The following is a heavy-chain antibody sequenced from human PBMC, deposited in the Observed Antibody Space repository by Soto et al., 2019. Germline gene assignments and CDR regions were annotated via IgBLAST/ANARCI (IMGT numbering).Heavy chain of an antibody. D-gene: IGHD6-19*01. CDR2: INTDTGNP. CDR1: GYTFNTYG. J-gene: IGHJ5*02. CDR3: ARVLPGIAVAGARPGWFDP. V-gene: IGHV1-18*01. Sequence: ASLKVSCKASGYTFNTYGINWVRQAPGQAVEWMGWINTDTGNPSYAQKFRGRVTMTTDTSTSTATMELRRLRSDDTAVYYCARVLPGIAVAGARPGWFDPWGQGTLVPVSS.